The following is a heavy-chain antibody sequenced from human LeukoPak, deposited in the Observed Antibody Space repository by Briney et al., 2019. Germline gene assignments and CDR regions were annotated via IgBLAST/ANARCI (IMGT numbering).Heavy chain of an antibody. CDR3: ARRLPTRYCSSTSCTRGAFDI. D-gene: IGHD2-2*01. V-gene: IGHV4-34*01. J-gene: IGHJ3*02. CDR1: GGSFSGYY. Sequence: SETLSLTCAVHGGSFSGYYWSWIRQPPGKGLEWIGEINHSGSTNYNPSLKSRVTISVDTSKNQFSLKLSSVTAADTAVYYCARRLPTRYCSSTSCTRGAFDIWGQGTMVTVSS. CDR2: INHSGST.